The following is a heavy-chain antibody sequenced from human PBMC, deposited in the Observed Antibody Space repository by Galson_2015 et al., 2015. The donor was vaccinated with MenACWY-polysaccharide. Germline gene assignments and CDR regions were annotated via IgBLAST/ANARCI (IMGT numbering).Heavy chain of an antibody. CDR1: GYSFPTYW. CDR3: AKSLLGPTAWYFDR. D-gene: IGHD1-26*01. Sequence: QSGAEVKEPGESLKIACKGSGYSFPTYWIGWVRQMPGKGLELMGIIFPGDSNIRYSPSFEGQVTISADKTITTAYLQWSSLQASDTAIYYCAKSLLGPTAWYFDRWGRGTVVTVSS. CDR2: IFPGDSNI. V-gene: IGHV5-51*03. J-gene: IGHJ2*01.